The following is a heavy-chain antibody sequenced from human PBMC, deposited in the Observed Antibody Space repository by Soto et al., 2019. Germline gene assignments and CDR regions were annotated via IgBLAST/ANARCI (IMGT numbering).Heavy chain of an antibody. J-gene: IGHJ4*02. CDR2: IDYSGNI. CDR1: GGSITSSGSA. CDR3: ARHIHNQGFEYYFDS. V-gene: IGHV4-39*01. D-gene: IGHD1-1*01. Sequence: QLQLQESGPGLVKPSETLSLTCNASGGSITSSGSAWGWIRQSPGKGLEWIGTIDYSGNIYYIPSFKGRITISVVTSKNQISLKLSSVTAADTAVYYWARHIHNQGFEYYFDSWGQGTLVTVSS.